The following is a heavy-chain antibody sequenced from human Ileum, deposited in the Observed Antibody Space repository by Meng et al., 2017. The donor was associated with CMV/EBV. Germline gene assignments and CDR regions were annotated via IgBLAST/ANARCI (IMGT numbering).Heavy chain of an antibody. D-gene: IGHD1-26*01. CDR3: VRDILRVGITYYFDY. Sequence: GESLKISCAASGFTFSSYSMNWVRQAPGKGLEWVSSISSSSSYIYYADSVKGRFTISRDNAKNSLYLQMNSLRAEDTAVYYCVRDILRVGITYYFDYWGQGTLVTVSS. V-gene: IGHV3-21*01. CDR1: GFTFSSYS. CDR2: ISSSSSYI. J-gene: IGHJ4*02.